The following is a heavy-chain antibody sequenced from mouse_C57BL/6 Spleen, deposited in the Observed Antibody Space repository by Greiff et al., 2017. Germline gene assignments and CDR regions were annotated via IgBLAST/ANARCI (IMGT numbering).Heavy chain of an antibody. CDR3: ARYFGYDEAY. CDR2: IYPGDGDT. J-gene: IGHJ3*01. Sequence: VKLMESGPELVKPGASVKISCKASGYAFSSSWMNWVKQRPGKGLEWIGRIYPGDGDTNYNGKFKGKATLTADKSSSTAYMQLSSLTSEDSAVYFCARYFGYDEAYWGQGTLVTVSA. V-gene: IGHV1-82*01. D-gene: IGHD2-2*01. CDR1: GYAFSSSW.